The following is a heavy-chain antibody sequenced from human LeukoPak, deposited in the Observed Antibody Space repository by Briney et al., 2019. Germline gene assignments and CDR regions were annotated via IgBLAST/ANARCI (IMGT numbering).Heavy chain of an antibody. D-gene: IGHD6-13*01. CDR1: GFTFSSYS. CDR2: ISSSSSYI. V-gene: IGHV3-21*01. J-gene: IGHJ5*02. CDR3: ARDQQLVLWFDP. Sequence: GGSLRLSCAASGFTFSSYSMNWVRQAPGKGLEWVSSISSSSSYIYYADSVKGRFTISRDNAKNSLYLQMNSLRAEDTAVYYCARDQQLVLWFDPWGQGTLVTVSS.